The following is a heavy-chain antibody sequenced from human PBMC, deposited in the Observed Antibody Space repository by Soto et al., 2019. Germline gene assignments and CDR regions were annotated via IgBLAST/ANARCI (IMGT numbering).Heavy chain of an antibody. CDR3: AKALISFKDPFDY. J-gene: IGHJ4*02. Sequence: GGSLRLSCAASGSTFSSYAMSWVRQAPGKGLEWVSAISGSGGSTYYADSVKGRFTISRDNSKNTLYLQMNSLRAEDTAVYYCAKALISFKDPFDYWGQGTLVTVSS. D-gene: IGHD3-16*02. V-gene: IGHV3-23*01. CDR2: ISGSGGST. CDR1: GSTFSSYA.